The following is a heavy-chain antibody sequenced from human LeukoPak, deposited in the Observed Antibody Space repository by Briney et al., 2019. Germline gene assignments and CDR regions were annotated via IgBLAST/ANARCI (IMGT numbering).Heavy chain of an antibody. V-gene: IGHV3-48*01. CDR3: ARDRQVDFWSGYYLGYFDY. CDR2: ISSSSSTI. CDR1: GFTFSSYS. D-gene: IGHD3-3*01. Sequence: GGSLRLSCAASGFTFSSYSMNWVRQAPGKGLEWVSYISSSSSTIYYADSVKGRFIISRDNAKNSLYLQMNSLRAEDTAVYYCARDRQVDFWSGYYLGYFDYWGQGTLVTVSS. J-gene: IGHJ4*02.